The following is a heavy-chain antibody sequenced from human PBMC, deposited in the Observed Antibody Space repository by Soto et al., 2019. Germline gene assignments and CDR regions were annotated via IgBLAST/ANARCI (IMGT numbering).Heavy chain of an antibody. J-gene: IGHJ4*02. CDR3: ARAHVMAMIVTY. Sequence: SETLSLTCTVTGDSISSRSYYWSWIRQPPGKGLEWIGYIYYSGSTYYNPSLKSRVTISVDTSKNQFSLKLSSVTAADTAVYYCARAHVMAMIVTYWAQGTLVTVSS. CDR1: GDSISSRSYY. D-gene: IGHD3-22*01. CDR2: IYYSGST. V-gene: IGHV4-30-4*01.